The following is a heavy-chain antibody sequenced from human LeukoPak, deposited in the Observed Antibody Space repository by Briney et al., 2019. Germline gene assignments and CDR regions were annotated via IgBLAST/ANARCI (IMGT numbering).Heavy chain of an antibody. Sequence: GGSLRLSCAASGFTFSSYWMHWVRQAPGKGLEWVSAIAFSGGSTYYADSVKGRFTISRDNSKNTLYLQMNSLRVEDTSVYYCALMAARRDGDYWGQGTLVTVSS. V-gene: IGHV3-23*01. CDR3: ALMAARRDGDY. J-gene: IGHJ4*02. CDR2: IAFSGGST. CDR1: GFTFSSYW. D-gene: IGHD6-6*01.